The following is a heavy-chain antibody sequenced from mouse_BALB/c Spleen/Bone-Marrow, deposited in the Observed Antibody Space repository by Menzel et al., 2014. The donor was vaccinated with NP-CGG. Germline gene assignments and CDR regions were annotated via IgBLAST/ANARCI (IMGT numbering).Heavy chain of an antibody. D-gene: IGHD1-1*02. CDR3: ARHEGGGYFDY. Sequence: VQGVESGAGLVKPGASVKLSCKASGYTFTEYIIHWVKQRSGQGLEWIGWFYPGSGSIKYNEKFKDKATMIADKSSSTVYMELSRLTSEDSAVYFCARHEGGGYFDYWGQGTTLTVSS. CDR2: FYPGSGSI. V-gene: IGHV1-62-2*01. J-gene: IGHJ2*01. CDR1: GYTFTEYI.